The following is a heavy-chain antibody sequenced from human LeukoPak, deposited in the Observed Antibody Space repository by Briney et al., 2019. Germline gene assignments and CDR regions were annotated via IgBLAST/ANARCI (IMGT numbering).Heavy chain of an antibody. J-gene: IGHJ4*02. CDR1: GYSFTNYW. D-gene: IGHD2-2*01. CDR2: IYPGDSDT. CDR3: ARGYCTSTSCTNFDD. V-gene: IGHV5-51*01. Sequence: GESLKISCQGSGYSFTNYWIAWVRQMPGKGLGWMGIIYPGDSDTRYTPSFQGQVTMSADKSLSTAFLQWSFLKAADTAMYDCARGYCTSTSCTNFDDWGQGTLVTVS.